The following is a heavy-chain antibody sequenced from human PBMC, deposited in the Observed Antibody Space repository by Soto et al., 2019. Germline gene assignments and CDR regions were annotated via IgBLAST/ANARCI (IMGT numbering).Heavy chain of an antibody. CDR2: ISYDGSNK. CDR3: ARARFIAAAGLTGEWFDY. CDR1: GFTFSSYA. D-gene: IGHD6-13*01. J-gene: IGHJ4*02. V-gene: IGHV3-30-3*01. Sequence: GGSLRLSCAASGFTFSSYAMHWVRQAPGKGLEWVAVISYDGSNKYYADSVKGRFTISRDNSKNTLYLQMNSLRAEDTAVYYCARARFIAAAGLTGEWFDYWGQGTLVTVSS.